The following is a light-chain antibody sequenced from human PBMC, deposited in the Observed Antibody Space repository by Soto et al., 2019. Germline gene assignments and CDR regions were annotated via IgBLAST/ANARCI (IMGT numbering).Light chain of an antibody. V-gene: IGLV1-44*01. CDR3: AAWDDSLNGPV. CDR1: SSNIGSNS. J-gene: IGLJ2*01. CDR2: GNG. Sequence: QPVLTQPPSASGTPGQRVTISCSGSSSNIGSNSVNWYHQLPGTAPKLLIYGNGQRPSGVPDRFSGSKSGTSASLAISGLQSEDEADYYCAAWDDSLNGPVFGGGTQLTVL.